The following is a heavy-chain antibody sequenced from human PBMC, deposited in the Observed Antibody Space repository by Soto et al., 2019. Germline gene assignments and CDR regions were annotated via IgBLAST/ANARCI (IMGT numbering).Heavy chain of an antibody. V-gene: IGHV3-15*01. Sequence: EVQLVESGGGLVKPGGSLRLSCAASGFTFSNAWMSWVRQAPGKGLEWVGRIKSKTDGGTTDYAAHVKGRFAISRDDYKNTLYLQMNSLKNEDTAVYYCTTNGYGDYPEGAWDYCYYMHVWRKGTTVTVSS. CDR2: IKSKTDGGTT. D-gene: IGHD4-17*01. CDR1: GFTFSNAW. J-gene: IGHJ6*03. CDR3: TTNGYGDYPEGAWDYCYYMHV.